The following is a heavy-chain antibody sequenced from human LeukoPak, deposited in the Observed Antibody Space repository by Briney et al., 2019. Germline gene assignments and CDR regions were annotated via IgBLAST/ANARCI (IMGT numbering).Heavy chain of an antibody. V-gene: IGHV4-4*09. CDR2: IYTSGST. J-gene: IGHJ6*03. D-gene: IGHD3-3*01. CDR3: ARLKYDFWSGYYRAGDYYYYYMDV. CDR1: GGSISSYY. Sequence: SETLSLTCTVSGGSISSYYWSWIRQPPGRGLEWIGYIYTSGSTNYNPSLKSRVTISVDTSKNQFSLKLSPVTAADTAVYYCARLKYDFWSGYYRAGDYYYYYMDVWGKGTTVTVSS.